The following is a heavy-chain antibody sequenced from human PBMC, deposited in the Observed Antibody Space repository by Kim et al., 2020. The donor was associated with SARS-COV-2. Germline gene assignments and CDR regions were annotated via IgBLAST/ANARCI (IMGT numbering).Heavy chain of an antibody. CDR3: ARGWYSSSWPFDY. V-gene: IGHV4-59*01. J-gene: IGHJ4*02. D-gene: IGHD6-13*01. Sequence: SETLSLTCTVSGGSISSYYWSWIRHPPGKGLEWIGYIYYSGSTNYNPSLKSRVTISVDTSKNQFSLKLSSVTAADTAVYYCARGWYSSSWPFDYWGQGTL. CDR1: GGSISSYY. CDR2: IYYSGST.